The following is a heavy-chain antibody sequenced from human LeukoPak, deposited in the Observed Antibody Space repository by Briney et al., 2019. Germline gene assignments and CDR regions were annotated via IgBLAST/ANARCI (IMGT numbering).Heavy chain of an antibody. CDR1: GGSFSGYY. J-gene: IGHJ4*02. CDR2: INHSGST. CDR3: ASENYYDSSGYYY. V-gene: IGHV4-34*01. D-gene: IGHD3-22*01. Sequence: SETLSLTCAVYGGSFSGYYWCWIRQPPGKGLEWIGEINHSGSTNYNPSLKSRVTISVDTSKNQFSLKLSSVTAADTAVYYCASENYYDSSGYYYWGQGTLVTVSS.